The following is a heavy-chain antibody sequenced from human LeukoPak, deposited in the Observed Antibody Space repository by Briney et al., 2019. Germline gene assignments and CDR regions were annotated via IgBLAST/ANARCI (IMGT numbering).Heavy chain of an antibody. Sequence: SETLSLTCTVSGVSINSYYWTWIRQPPGKGLEWIGCIHYTGTTDYNPSLKRRVTISVDTSRNHFSLKLSSVTAADTAVYLCARGHFGMDVWGQGTTVTVSS. CDR1: GVSINSYY. J-gene: IGHJ6*02. CDR3: ARGHFGMDV. CDR2: IHYTGTT. V-gene: IGHV4-59*01.